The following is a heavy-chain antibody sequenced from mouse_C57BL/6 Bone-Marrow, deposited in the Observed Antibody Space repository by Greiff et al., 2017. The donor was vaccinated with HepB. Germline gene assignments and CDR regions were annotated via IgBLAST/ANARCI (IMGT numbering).Heavy chain of an antibody. CDR1: GYTFTDHT. D-gene: IGHD2-1*01. CDR3: ARLLWYPYYYAMDY. CDR2: IYPRDGST. J-gene: IGHJ4*01. V-gene: IGHV1-78*01. Sequence: QVQLQQSDAELVKPGASVKISCKVSGYTFTDHTIHWMKQRPEPGLEWIGYIYPRDGSTTYNEKFKDKAKLTADTSSITAYMQLNRLTSEDSAVYFCARLLWYPYYYAMDYWGQGTSVTVSS.